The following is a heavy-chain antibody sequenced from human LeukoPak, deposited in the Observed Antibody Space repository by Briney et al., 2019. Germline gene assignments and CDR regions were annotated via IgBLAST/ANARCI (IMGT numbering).Heavy chain of an antibody. V-gene: IGHV3-7*01. CDR2: IKEDGSEK. J-gene: IGHJ4*02. Sequence: GGSLRLSCAAPGITFSNSWMCWVRQAPGKGLEWVANIKEDGSEKYYVNSVKGRFTISRDNAKNSLYLQMNSLRAEDTAVYYCARGGGSGSYYKRELDYWGQGTLVTVSS. CDR3: ARGGGSGSYYKRELDY. D-gene: IGHD3-10*01. CDR1: GITFSNSW.